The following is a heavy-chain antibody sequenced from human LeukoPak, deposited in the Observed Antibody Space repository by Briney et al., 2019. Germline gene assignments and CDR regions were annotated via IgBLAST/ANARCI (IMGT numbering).Heavy chain of an antibody. CDR2: IYPGDSDA. D-gene: IGHD6-6*01. V-gene: IGHV5-51*01. J-gene: IGHJ4*02. CDR3: ARPYSSTSIAGAWSY. CDR1: GYSFSRYW. Sequence: GESLKISCQGSGYSFSRYWIGWVRQMPGKGLEWMGIIYPGDSDARYNPSFQGQVTISVDKSISTAYLQWSSLKASDTAIYYCARPYSSTSIAGAWSYWGQGTLVTVSS.